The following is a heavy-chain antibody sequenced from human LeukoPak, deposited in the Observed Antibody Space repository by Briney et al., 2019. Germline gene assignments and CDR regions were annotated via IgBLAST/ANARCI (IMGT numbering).Heavy chain of an antibody. V-gene: IGHV3-7*01. D-gene: IGHD5-18*01. CDR3: ARPWEGYSYGWNY. CDR2: LKEDGGEE. CDR1: GFTFSNYW. Sequence: GGSLRLSCRASGFTFSNYWMTWVRQAPGKGLEWVANLKEDGGEENFVDSVKGRFTISRDNAKNSLYLQMNSLRAEDTAVYYCARPWEGYSYGWNYWGQGTLVTVSS. J-gene: IGHJ4*02.